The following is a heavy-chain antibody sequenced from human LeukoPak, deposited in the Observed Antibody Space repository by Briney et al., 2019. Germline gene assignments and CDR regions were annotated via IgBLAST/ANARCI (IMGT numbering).Heavy chain of an antibody. J-gene: IGHJ4*02. V-gene: IGHV3-7*03. D-gene: IGHD6-13*01. CDR3: ARGLYSSTTYYFDY. CDR2: IKKDGSEK. Sequence: GGSLRLSCAASGFTSSSYWMSWVRQAPGKGLEWVANIKKDGSEKYYVDSVKGRFTISRDNAKNSPYLQMNSLRAEDTAVYFCARGLYSSTTYYFDYWGQGTLVTVSS. CDR1: GFTSSSYW.